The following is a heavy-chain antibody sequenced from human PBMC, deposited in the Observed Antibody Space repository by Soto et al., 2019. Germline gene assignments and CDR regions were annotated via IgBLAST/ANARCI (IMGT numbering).Heavy chain of an antibody. D-gene: IGHD6-19*01. CDR1: GYSFINYG. CDR2: INAGNGNT. Sequence: AAVQVSCKASGYSFINYGIHWVRQPPRQRLEGMGWINAGNGNTKYSQKFQDRVTITRDTSATTAYMELSSLRSEDTSVFYCARSGYSSGWYHWYFDLWGRGTLVTVSS. CDR3: ARSGYSSGWYHWYFDL. J-gene: IGHJ2*01. V-gene: IGHV1-3*01.